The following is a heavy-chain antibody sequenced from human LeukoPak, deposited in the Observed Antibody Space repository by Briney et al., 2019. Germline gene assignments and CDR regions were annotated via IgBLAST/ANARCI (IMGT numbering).Heavy chain of an antibody. CDR1: GFIVTTTF. CDR3: ATHYAANHAFDL. V-gene: IGHV3-66*01. D-gene: IGHD3-16*01. J-gene: IGHJ3*01. CDR2: VNSGGST. Sequence: PGGSLRLSCEVSGFIVTTTFMAWVRQAPGKGLEWVSIVNSGGSTYHADSVKGRFTISRDKSKNTVFLQMDTLRAGDTAVYFCATHYAANHAFDLWGQGTKVTVS.